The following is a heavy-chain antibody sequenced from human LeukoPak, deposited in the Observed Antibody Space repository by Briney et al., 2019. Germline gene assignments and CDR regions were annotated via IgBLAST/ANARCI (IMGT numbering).Heavy chain of an antibody. V-gene: IGHV3-21*01. CDR1: GFTFSTYK. CDR2: ISSSSSYI. J-gene: IGHJ3*02. Sequence: GGSLRLSCAASGFTFSTYKMSWVRQAPGKGLEWVSSISSSSSYINYADSVKGRFTISRDNAKNSLYLQMNSLRAEDTAVYYCARDLYYGSDAFDIWGQGTMVTVSS. CDR3: ARDLYYGSDAFDI. D-gene: IGHD3-10*01.